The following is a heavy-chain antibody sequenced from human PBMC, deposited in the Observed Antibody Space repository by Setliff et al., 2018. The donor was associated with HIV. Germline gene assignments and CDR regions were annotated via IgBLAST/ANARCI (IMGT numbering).Heavy chain of an antibody. D-gene: IGHD3-10*01. Sequence: PGGSLRLSCAASGFRFSGYGITWIRQAPGKGLEWVPSISGTGSHINYIDSVKGRFTISRDNSKNTVFLQMNSLRAGDTAVYYCASSMVRRVSEAFDTWGQGTMVTVSS. V-gene: IGHV3-23*01. CDR2: ISGTGSHI. J-gene: IGHJ3*02. CDR1: GFRFSGYG. CDR3: ASSMVRRVSEAFDT.